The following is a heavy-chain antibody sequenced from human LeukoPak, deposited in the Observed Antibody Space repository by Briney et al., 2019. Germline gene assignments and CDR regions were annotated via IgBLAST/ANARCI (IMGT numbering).Heavy chain of an antibody. J-gene: IGHJ6*03. Sequence: PGGSLRLSCAASGFRFSSHWMSWVRHTPGKGLEGVANINQDGGTKYYRDFAKGRFTISRDNAKSSLYLQMNSLRAEDTAVYYCARNSNNYYYYMDVWGKGTTVTISS. CDR2: INQDGGTK. D-gene: IGHD4-23*01. CDR1: GFRFSSHW. CDR3: ARNSNNYYYYMDV. V-gene: IGHV3-7*01.